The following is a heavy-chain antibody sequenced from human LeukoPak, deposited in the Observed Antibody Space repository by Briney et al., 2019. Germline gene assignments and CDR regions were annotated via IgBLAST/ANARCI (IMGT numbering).Heavy chain of an antibody. J-gene: IGHJ4*02. CDR1: GGTFSSYA. CDR3: AREVGIRGHFDY. CDR2: IIPIFGTA. Sequence: SVKVSCKASGGTFSSYAISWVRQAPGQGLEWMGGIIPIFGTANYAQKFQGRVTITADESTSTAYMELSSLRSEDTAVYYCAREVGIRGHFDYWGRGTPVTVSS. V-gene: IGHV1-69*13. D-gene: IGHD1-26*01.